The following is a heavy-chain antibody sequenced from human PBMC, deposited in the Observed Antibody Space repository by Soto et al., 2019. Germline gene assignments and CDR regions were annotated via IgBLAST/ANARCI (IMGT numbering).Heavy chain of an antibody. CDR3: ARAASYTIHIWNPDFDY. D-gene: IGHD1-1*01. V-gene: IGHV3-11*01. J-gene: IGHJ4*02. Sequence: GGSLRLSGAASGFTFTDYYISWIRHAPWKGLEWVSYISSSGSTIYYADSVKGRFTISRDNAKNSLYLQMNSLRAEATAVYYCARAASYTIHIWNPDFDYCRQGTLVTVSS. CDR1: GFTFTDYY. CDR2: ISSSGSTI.